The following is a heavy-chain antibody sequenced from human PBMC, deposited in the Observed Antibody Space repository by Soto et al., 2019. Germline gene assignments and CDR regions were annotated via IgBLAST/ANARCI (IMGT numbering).Heavy chain of an antibody. CDR1: GYTFTSYG. J-gene: IGHJ5*02. CDR2: ISAYNGNT. Sequence: GASVKVSCKASGYTFTSYGISWVRQAPGQGLEWMGWISAYNGNTNYAQKLQGRVTMTTDTSTSTAYMELRSLRSDDTAVYYCARVLGRDYDFWSGFGWFDPWGRGTLVTVSS. CDR3: ARVLGRDYDFWSGFGWFDP. D-gene: IGHD3-3*01. V-gene: IGHV1-18*01.